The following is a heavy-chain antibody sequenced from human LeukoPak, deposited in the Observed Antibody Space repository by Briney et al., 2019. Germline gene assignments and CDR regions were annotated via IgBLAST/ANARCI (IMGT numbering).Heavy chain of an antibody. CDR1: GSTFSSYG. V-gene: IGHV3-33*01. J-gene: IGHJ4*02. D-gene: IGHD6-6*01. CDR3: ARACRMSSSSSDY. CDR2: IWYDGSNK. Sequence: PGGSLRLSCAASGSTFSSYGMHWVCQAPGKGLEWVAVIWYDGSNKYYADSVKGRFTISRDNSKNTLYLQMNSLRAEDTAVYYCARACRMSSSSSDYWGQGTLVTVSS.